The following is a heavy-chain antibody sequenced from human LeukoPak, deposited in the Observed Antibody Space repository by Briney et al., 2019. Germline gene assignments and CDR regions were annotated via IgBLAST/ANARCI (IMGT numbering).Heavy chain of an antibody. J-gene: IGHJ5*02. D-gene: IGHD2-15*01. V-gene: IGHV4-38-2*01. Sequence: SETLSLTCAVYGGSFSGYYWGWIRQPPGKGLEWIGSIYHSGSTYYNPSLKSRVTISVDTSKNQFSLRLSSVTAADTAVYYCARGISHCSGGSCYYNWFDPWGQGTLVTVSS. CDR3: ARGISHCSGGSCYYNWFDP. CDR2: IYHSGST. CDR1: GGSFSGYY.